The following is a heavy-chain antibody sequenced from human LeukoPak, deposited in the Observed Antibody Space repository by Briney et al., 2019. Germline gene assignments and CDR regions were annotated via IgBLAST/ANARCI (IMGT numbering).Heavy chain of an antibody. V-gene: IGHV1-69*06. J-gene: IGHJ4*02. D-gene: IGHD1-26*01. CDR1: GGTFSSYA. CDR3: ATGPLVGAGIWEY. Sequence: GSLVKVSCKASGGTFSSYAISWVRQAPGQGLEWMGGIIPIFGTANYAQKFQGRVTMTEDTSTDTAYMELSSLRSEDTAVYYCATGPLVGAGIWEYWGQGTLVTVSS. CDR2: IIPIFGTA.